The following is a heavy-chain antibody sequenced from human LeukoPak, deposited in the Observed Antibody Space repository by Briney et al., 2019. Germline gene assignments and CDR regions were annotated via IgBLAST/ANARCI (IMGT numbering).Heavy chain of an antibody. CDR2: ISVSGNT. D-gene: IGHD3-22*01. Sequence: GGSLRLSCAASGFTLSSYAMSWVRQGPGKGLEWVSAISVSGNTYHADSVKGRFTISRDSSKNTLYLQMNSLRAEDAAVYYCAKDRHSYESSGFDYWGQGTLVTVSS. J-gene: IGHJ4*02. CDR1: GFTLSSYA. CDR3: AKDRHSYESSGFDY. V-gene: IGHV3-23*01.